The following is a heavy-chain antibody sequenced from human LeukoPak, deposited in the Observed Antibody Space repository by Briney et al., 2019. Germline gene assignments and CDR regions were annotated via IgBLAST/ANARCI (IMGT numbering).Heavy chain of an antibody. V-gene: IGHV3-53*01. CDR2: IYSGGST. CDR3: AREYYDNSGGEDAFDI. J-gene: IGHJ3*02. Sequence: PGGSLRLSCAASGFTVSSNYMNWVRQAPGKGLEWVSVIYSGGSTFYADSVEGRFTSSRDNSNNTLYLQMNSLRAEDTAMYYCAREYYDNSGGEDAFDIWGPGTMVTVSS. CDR1: GFTVSSNY. D-gene: IGHD3-22*01.